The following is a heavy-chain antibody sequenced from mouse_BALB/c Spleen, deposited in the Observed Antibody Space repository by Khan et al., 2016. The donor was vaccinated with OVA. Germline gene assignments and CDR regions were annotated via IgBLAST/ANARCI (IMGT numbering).Heavy chain of an antibody. D-gene: IGHD1-1*01. V-gene: IGHV3-2*02. CDR3: ARGKYYGYAMDY. Sequence: EVELVESGPGLVKPSQSLSLTCTVTGYSITSNYAWNWIRQFPGNKLEWMGYISYSGSTSYNPSLKSRISITRDTSKNQFFLQLSSVTTEDTATYYCARGKYYGYAMDYWGQGTSVTVSS. CDR2: ISYSGST. J-gene: IGHJ4*01. CDR1: GYSITSNYA.